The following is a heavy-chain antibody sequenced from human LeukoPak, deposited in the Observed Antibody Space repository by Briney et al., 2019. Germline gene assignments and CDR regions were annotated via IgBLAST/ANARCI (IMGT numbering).Heavy chain of an antibody. Sequence: PSETLSLTCAVSGYSISSGYYLGWIRQPPGKGLEWIGSIYHSGSTYYNPSLKSRVTISVDTSKNQFSLKLSSVTAADTAVYYCASSSEDYDFWICYLNMEDWGQGALVTVSS. CDR2: IYHSGST. CDR3: ASSSEDYDFWICYLNMED. J-gene: IGHJ4*02. V-gene: IGHV4-38-2*01. CDR1: GYSISSGYY. D-gene: IGHD3-3*01.